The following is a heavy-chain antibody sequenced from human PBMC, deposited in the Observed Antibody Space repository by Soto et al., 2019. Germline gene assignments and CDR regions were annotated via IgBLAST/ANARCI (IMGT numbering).Heavy chain of an antibody. J-gene: IGHJ5*01. V-gene: IGHV2-5*02. CDR1: GFSLTTSGVG. D-gene: IGHD3-10*01. Sequence: QITLKESGPTLVKPTQTLTLTCTFSGFSLTTSGVGVGWIRQPPGKDLEWLALIYLDDDKRYSPSLKSRLTTTKATSRNQVVLTLTNTDPVDTATYYCALRDGHGESDSSGQGTLVTVSS. CDR3: ALRDGHGESDS. CDR2: IYLDDDK.